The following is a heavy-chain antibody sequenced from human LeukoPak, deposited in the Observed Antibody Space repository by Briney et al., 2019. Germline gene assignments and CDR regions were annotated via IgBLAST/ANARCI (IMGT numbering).Heavy chain of an antibody. D-gene: IGHD3-9*01. Sequence: SETLSLTCTVSGGSISSGGYYWSWIRQPPGKGLEWIGYICHSGSTYYNPSLKSRVTISVDRSKNQFSLKLSSVTAADTAVYYCARDLVSSDAFDIWGQGTMVTVSS. V-gene: IGHV4-30-2*01. CDR3: ARDLVSSDAFDI. J-gene: IGHJ3*02. CDR2: ICHSGST. CDR1: GGSISSGGYY.